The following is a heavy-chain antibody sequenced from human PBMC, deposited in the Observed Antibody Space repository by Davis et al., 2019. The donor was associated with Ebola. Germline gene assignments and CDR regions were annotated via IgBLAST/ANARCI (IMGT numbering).Heavy chain of an antibody. V-gene: IGHV3-53*05. D-gene: IGHD2-2*01. CDR3: ARALQWYCSSTSCHPHWFDP. J-gene: IGHJ5*02. CDR2: LYSGGET. CDR1: GFTFSSYW. Sequence: GESLKISCAASGFTFSSYWMSWVRQAPGKGLEWISVLYSGGETYYADSVKGRFTISRDNSKNLLYLQMSSLRGDDTAVYYCARALQWYCSSTSCHPHWFDPWGQGTLVTVSS.